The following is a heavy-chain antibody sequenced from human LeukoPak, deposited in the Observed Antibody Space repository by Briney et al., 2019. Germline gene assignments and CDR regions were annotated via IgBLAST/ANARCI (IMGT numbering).Heavy chain of an antibody. CDR1: GFTFSSYW. V-gene: IGHV3-7*01. CDR3: ARDGPVTPSYYYYYGMDV. D-gene: IGHD4-17*01. CDR2: IKQDGSEK. J-gene: IGHJ6*02. Sequence: PGGSPRVSCAASGFTFSSYWMSWVRQAPGKGLEWVANIKQDGSEKYYVDSVKGRFTISRDNAKNSLYLQMNSLRAEDTAVYYCARDGPVTPSYYYYYGMDVWGQGTTVTVSS.